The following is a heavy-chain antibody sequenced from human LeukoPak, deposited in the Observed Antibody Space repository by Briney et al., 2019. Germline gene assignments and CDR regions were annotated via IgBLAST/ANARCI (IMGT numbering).Heavy chain of an antibody. CDR2: ISTSSSTL. CDR1: GFTFNTYT. J-gene: IGHJ4*02. CDR3: ARGHSGTFFDY. V-gene: IGHV3-48*01. D-gene: IGHD1-26*01. Sequence: GGSLRLSCAASGFTFNTYTMHWVRQAPGKGLEWISYISTSSSTLYYADSVKGRFTISRDNARNSLYLQMSSLRAEDTAVYYCARGHSGTFFDYWGQGTLVTVSS.